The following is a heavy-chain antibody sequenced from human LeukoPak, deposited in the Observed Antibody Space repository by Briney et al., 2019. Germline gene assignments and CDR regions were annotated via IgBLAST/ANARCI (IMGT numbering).Heavy chain of an antibody. CDR3: SSSHQVYYYYYGMDV. CDR1: GGTFISYT. D-gene: IGHD6-6*01. J-gene: IGHJ6*02. Sequence: ASVKVSCKASGGTFISYTISWVRQAPGQGLEWMGWIIPILGIANYAQKFQGRVTITADKSTSTAYMELSSLRSEDTAVYYCSSSHQVYYYYYGMDVWGQGTTVTVSS. V-gene: IGHV1-69*02. CDR2: IIPILGIA.